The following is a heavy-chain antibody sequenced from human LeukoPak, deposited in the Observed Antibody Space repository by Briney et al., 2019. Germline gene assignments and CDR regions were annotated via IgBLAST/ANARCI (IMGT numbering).Heavy chain of an antibody. Sequence: ASVKVSCKASGGTFSSYAISWVRQAPGQGLEWMGGIIPIFGTANYAQKFQGRVTITADESTSTAYMELSSLRSEDTAVYYCARGGLERLDTAMVTVDYGDYAFNYWGQGTLVTVSS. CDR1: GGTFSSYA. D-gene: IGHD5-18*01. V-gene: IGHV1-69*13. CDR3: ARGGLERLDTAMVTVDYGDYAFNY. J-gene: IGHJ4*02. CDR2: IIPIFGTA.